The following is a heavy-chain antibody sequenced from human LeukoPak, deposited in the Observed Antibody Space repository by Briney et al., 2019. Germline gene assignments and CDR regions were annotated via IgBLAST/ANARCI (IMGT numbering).Heavy chain of an antibody. CDR1: GVSISSGGYY. J-gene: IGHJ5*02. Sequence: SQTLSLTCTVSGVSISSGGYYWSWIRQHPGKGLEWIGYISYSGSTYYNPSLKSRVTISVDTSKNQFSLKLSSVTAADTAVYYCARPYYYDSRIDPWGQGILVTVSS. V-gene: IGHV4-31*03. D-gene: IGHD3-22*01. CDR2: ISYSGST. CDR3: ARPYYYDSRIDP.